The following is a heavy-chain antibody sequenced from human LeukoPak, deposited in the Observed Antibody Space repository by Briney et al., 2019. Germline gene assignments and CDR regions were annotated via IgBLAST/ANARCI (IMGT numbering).Heavy chain of an antibody. CDR2: ISYSGST. Sequence: SETLSLTCTVSGGSISSYYWSWIRQPPGKGLEWIGYISYSGSTNYNPSLKSRVTISVDTSKNQFSLKLSSVTAADTAVYYCARDSSGLNWFDPWGQGTLVTVSS. CDR3: ARDSSGLNWFDP. J-gene: IGHJ5*02. D-gene: IGHD6-19*01. CDR1: GGSISSYY. V-gene: IGHV4-59*01.